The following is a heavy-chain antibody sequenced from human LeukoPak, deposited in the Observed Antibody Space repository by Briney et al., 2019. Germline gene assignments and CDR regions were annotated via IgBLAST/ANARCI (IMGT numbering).Heavy chain of an antibody. V-gene: IGHV4-4*07. CDR3: AREWTLKTPLGRVAGTSSRRGRYFDY. CDR2: IYTSGST. J-gene: IGHJ4*01. Sequence: SETLSLTCTVSGGSISSYYWSWIRQPAGRGLEWIGRIYTSGSTNYNPSLKSRVTISVDTSKNQFSLKMSSVTAADTAMYYCAREWTLKTPLGRVAGTSSRRGRYFDYWGQGTLVTVSS. CDR1: GGSISSYY. D-gene: IGHD6-19*01.